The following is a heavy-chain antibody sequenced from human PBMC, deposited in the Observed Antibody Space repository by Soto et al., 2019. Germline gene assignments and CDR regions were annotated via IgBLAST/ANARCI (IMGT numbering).Heavy chain of an antibody. V-gene: IGHV4-38-2*02. CDR3: ARDVVYYESSGYYFDY. CDR1: GYSISSGYY. Sequence: SETLSLTCAVSGYSISSGYYWGWIRQPPGKGLEWIGSIYHSGSTYYNPSLKSRVTISVDRSKNQFSLKLSSVTAADTAVYYCARDVVYYESSGYYFDYWGQGTLVTVSS. CDR2: IYHSGST. J-gene: IGHJ4*02. D-gene: IGHD3-22*01.